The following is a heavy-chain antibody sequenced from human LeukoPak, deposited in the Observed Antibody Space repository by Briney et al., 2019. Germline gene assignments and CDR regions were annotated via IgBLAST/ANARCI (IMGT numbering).Heavy chain of an antibody. Sequence: GGSLRLSCAASGFTFSSYAMSWVRQAPGKGLEWVSAISGSGGSTYYADSVKGRFTISRDNSKNTLYLQMNSLRAEDTAVYYCAKKGGTYYYGSGSYYQSRDNWFDPWGQGTLVTVSS. J-gene: IGHJ5*02. CDR1: GFTFSSYA. V-gene: IGHV3-23*01. D-gene: IGHD3-10*01. CDR3: AKKGGTYYYGSGSYYQSRDNWFDP. CDR2: ISGSGGST.